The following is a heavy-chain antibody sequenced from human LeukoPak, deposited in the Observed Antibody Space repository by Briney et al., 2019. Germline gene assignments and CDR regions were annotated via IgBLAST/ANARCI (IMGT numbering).Heavy chain of an antibody. V-gene: IGHV4-4*07. J-gene: IGHJ4*02. D-gene: IGHD3-22*01. CDR1: GASISSFY. CDR2: IYISGST. CDR3: ARGPESSGYYTFDF. Sequence: KPSETLSLTCTVSGASISSFYWSWIRQPAGKGLEWIGRIYISGSTNYNPSLKSRVTTSLDTSKNQFSLKLTSVTAADTAVYYCARGPESSGYYTFDFWGQGTLVTVSS.